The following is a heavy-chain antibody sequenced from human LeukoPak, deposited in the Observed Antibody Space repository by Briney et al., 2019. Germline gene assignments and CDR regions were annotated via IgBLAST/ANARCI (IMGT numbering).Heavy chain of an antibody. Sequence: GRSLRLSCAASGFTSSNAWMSWVRQAPGKGRKSVGRIKTKTDGGTTDYAAPVKGRLTISRDDSKNTLYLQMNSLKTEDTAVYYCTTDGYSSPFDYWGQGTLVTVSS. V-gene: IGHV3-15*01. CDR3: TTDGYSSPFDY. D-gene: IGHD1-26*01. J-gene: IGHJ4*02. CDR1: GFTSSNAW. CDR2: IKTKTDGGTT.